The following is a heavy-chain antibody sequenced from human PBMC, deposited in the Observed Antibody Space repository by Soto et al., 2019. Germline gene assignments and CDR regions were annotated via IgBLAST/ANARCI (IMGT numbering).Heavy chain of an antibody. CDR3: ARGRRSGYDILTGYLTREYYFDY. V-gene: IGHV4-34*01. J-gene: IGHJ4*02. Sequence: QVQLQQWGAGLLKPSETLSLTCAVYDRSFSGYYWSWIRQPPGKGLEWMGEVNHSGSTNYNPSLKSRVTISVDTSKNQFSLKLSSVTAADTAVYYCARGRRSGYDILTGYLTREYYFDYWGQGTLVTVSS. CDR1: DRSFSGYY. CDR2: VNHSGST. D-gene: IGHD3-9*01.